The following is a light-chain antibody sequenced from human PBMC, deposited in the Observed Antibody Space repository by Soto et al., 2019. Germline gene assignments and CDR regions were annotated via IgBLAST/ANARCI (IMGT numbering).Light chain of an antibody. CDR2: AAS. Sequence: AIRMTQSPSSFSASTGDRVTITCRASQGISSYLAWYQQKPGKAPKLLIYAASTLQSGVPSRFSGSGSGTDFTLTLSCLQSEDFATYYCQQYYSYLVTFGQGTKVEIK. CDR3: QQYYSYLVT. V-gene: IGKV1-8*01. CDR1: QGISSY. J-gene: IGKJ1*01.